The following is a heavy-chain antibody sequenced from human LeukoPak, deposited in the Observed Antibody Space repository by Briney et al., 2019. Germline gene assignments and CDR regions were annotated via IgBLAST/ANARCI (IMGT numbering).Heavy chain of an antibody. V-gene: IGHV3-48*03. Sequence: GGSLRLSCAASGFTFNNYEMNWVRQGPGKGLECVSYISSSGGTIYYADSVKGRFTISRDNAKNSVYLQMNSLRVEDTALYYCARVGSSAWPFGWGQGTLVTVSS. CDR2: ISSSGGTI. D-gene: IGHD6-19*01. J-gene: IGHJ4*02. CDR3: ARVGSSAWPFG. CDR1: GFTFNNYE.